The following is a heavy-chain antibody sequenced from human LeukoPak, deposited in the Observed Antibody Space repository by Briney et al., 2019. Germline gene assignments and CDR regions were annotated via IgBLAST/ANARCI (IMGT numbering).Heavy chain of an antibody. CDR1: GFTFSNYW. Sequence: PGGPLRLSCAASGFTFSNYWMHWVRQAPGKGLVWVSRIDTDGSTTAYADSAKGRFTISRDNAKNTLYLQMNSLRAEDTAVYYCAILDGGHNWLDPWGQGTLVTASS. CDR3: AILDGGHNWLDP. CDR2: IDTDGSTT. D-gene: IGHD4-23*01. J-gene: IGHJ5*02. V-gene: IGHV3-74*01.